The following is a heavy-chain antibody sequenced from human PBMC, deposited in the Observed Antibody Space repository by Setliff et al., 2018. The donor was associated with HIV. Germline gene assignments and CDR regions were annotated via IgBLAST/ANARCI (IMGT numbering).Heavy chain of an antibody. CDR1: GDSLSTSNNH. CDR3: ARVRDGSGSYYYYYYYYGMDV. Sequence: SETLSLTCTVSGDSLSTSNNHWGWIRQPPGKGLEWIGNIHYSGNPYYTPSLKSRVTMSVDTSKNQFYLNLDSVTAADTAVYYCARVRDGSGSYYYYYYYYGMDVWGQGTTVTVSS. D-gene: IGHD3-10*01. CDR2: IHYSGNP. V-gene: IGHV4-39*07. J-gene: IGHJ6*02.